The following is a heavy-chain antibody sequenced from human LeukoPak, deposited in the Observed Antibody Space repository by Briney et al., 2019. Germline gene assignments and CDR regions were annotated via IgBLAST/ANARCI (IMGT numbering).Heavy chain of an antibody. CDR2: INHSGST. CDR1: GGFFSGYY. V-gene: IGHV4-34*01. Sequence: KPSETLSLTCAVYGGFFSGYYWSWIRQPPGKRLEWLGEINHSGSTNYNPSLKSRVTISVDTSKNQFSLKLSSVTAADTAVYYCARGLVFHRYYMDVWGKGTTVTVSS. D-gene: IGHD2-8*01. J-gene: IGHJ6*03. CDR3: ARGLVFHRYYMDV.